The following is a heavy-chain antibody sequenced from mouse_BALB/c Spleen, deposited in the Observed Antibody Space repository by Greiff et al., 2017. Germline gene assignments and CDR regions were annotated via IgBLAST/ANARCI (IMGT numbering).Heavy chain of an antibody. Sequence: QVHVKQSGPGLVQPSQSLSITCTVSGFSLTSYGVHWVRQSPGKGLEWLGVIWSGGSTDYNAAFISRLSISKDNSKSQVFFKMNSLQANDTAIYYCARSPHYYGSSHWYFDVWGAGTTVTVSS. D-gene: IGHD1-1*01. V-gene: IGHV2-2*02. CDR1: GFSLTSYG. CDR3: ARSPHYYGSSHWYFDV. J-gene: IGHJ1*01. CDR2: IWSGGST.